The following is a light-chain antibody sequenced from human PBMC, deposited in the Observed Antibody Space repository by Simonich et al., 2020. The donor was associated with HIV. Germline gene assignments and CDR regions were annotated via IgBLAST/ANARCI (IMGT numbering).Light chain of an antibody. CDR3: QSADSSGTYKV. CDR1: ALPKQY. V-gene: IGLV3-25*03. Sequence: SYELTQPPSVSVSPGQPARITCSGDALPKQYVYWYQQKPGKAPVLVIYKDSERPSGIPERFSGSRSGTVLTLTISGVQAEDEADYYCQSADSSGTYKVFGGGTKLTVL. CDR2: KDS. J-gene: IGLJ3*02.